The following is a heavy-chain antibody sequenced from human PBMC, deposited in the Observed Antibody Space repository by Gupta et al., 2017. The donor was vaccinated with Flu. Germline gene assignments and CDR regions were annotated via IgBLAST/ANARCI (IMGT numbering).Heavy chain of an antibody. J-gene: IGHJ4*02. V-gene: IGHV3-74*03. CDR3: ATVTTGC. CDR1: GFTFSGFY. Sequence: EVQLVESGGGLVQPAGSLRLSRAASGFTFSGFYLQWFRQAPGKGLVWVSRINSDGSSTTYADSVKGRFTISRDNAKNTLYPQMNSLGADDTAGYYCATVTTGCWGQGTLVTVS. CDR2: INSDGSST. D-gene: IGHD4-17*01.